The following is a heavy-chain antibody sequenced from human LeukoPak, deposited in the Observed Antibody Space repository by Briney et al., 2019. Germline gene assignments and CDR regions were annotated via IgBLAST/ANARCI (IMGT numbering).Heavy chain of an antibody. D-gene: IGHD3-10*01. J-gene: IGHJ3*02. CDR3: ARGGRGPDAFDI. CDR2: IYYSGST. Sequence: SETLSLTCTVSGGSISSYYWSWIRQPPGKGLEWIGYIYYSGSTNYNPSLKSRVTISVDTSKNQFSLKLSPVTAADTAVYYCARGGRGPDAFDIWGQGTMVTVSS. CDR1: GGSISSYY. V-gene: IGHV4-59*01.